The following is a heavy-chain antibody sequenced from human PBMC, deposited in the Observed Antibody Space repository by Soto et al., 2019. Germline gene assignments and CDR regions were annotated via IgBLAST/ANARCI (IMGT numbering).Heavy chain of an antibody. CDR2: IDWDDDK. CDR3: ARTPRTYSSSWIYYYYYGMDV. CDR1: GFSLSTSGMC. J-gene: IGHJ6*02. V-gene: IGHV2-70*01. D-gene: IGHD6-13*01. Sequence: SGPTLVNPTQTLTLTCTFSGFSLSTSGMCVSWIRQPPGKALEWLALIDWDDDKYYSTSLKTRLTISKDTSKNQVVLTMTNMDPVDTATYYCARTPRTYSSSWIYYYYYGMDVWGQGTTVTVSS.